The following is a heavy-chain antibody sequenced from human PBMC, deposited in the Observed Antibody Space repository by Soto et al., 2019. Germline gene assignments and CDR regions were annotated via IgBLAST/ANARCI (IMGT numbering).Heavy chain of an antibody. J-gene: IGHJ6*02. CDR1: GFSLRTSGMC. CDR2: IDWDDDK. Sequence: SGPTLVNPTQTLTLTCTFSGFSLRTSGMCVSWIRQPPGKALEWLARIDWDDDKYYSTSLKTRLTISKDTSKNQVVLTMTNMDPVDTATYYCARMRSIAVAGRNGMDVWGQGTTVTVSS. D-gene: IGHD6-19*01. CDR3: ARMRSIAVAGRNGMDV. V-gene: IGHV2-70*11.